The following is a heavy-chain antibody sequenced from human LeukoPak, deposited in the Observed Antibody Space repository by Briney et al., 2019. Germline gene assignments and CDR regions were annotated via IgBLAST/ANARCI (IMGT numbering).Heavy chain of an antibody. V-gene: IGHV3-33*06. CDR3: AKDKGIYCSSTSCYLFH. J-gene: IGHJ4*02. CDR1: GFTFSSYG. D-gene: IGHD2-2*01. Sequence: GRSLRLSCAASGFTFSSYGMHWVRQAPGKGLEWVAVIWYDGSNKYYADYVKGRFTISRENSKNTLYLQMNSLRAEDTAVYYCAKDKGIYCSSTSCYLFHWGQGTLVTVSS. CDR2: IWYDGSNK.